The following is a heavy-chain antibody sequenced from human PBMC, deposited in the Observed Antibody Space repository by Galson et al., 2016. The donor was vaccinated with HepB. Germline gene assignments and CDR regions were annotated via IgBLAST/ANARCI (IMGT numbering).Heavy chain of an antibody. D-gene: IGHD3-9*01. V-gene: IGHV3-30*18. CDR3: AKSDILIGYSAFDY. CDR2: VSYDGSNK. CDR1: GFTFSNYG. J-gene: IGHJ4*02. Sequence: SLRLSCAASGFTFSNYGMNWVRQAPGKGLEWVAVVSYDGSNKYYADSVKGRFTMSGDNSKNTLYLQMTSLRAEDTAVYYCAKSDILIGYSAFDYWGQGTLVTVSS.